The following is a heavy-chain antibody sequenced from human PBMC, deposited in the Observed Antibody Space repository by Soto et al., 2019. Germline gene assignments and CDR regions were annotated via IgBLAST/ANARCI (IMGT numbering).Heavy chain of an antibody. Sequence: SVKVSCEASGYTFTYRYLHCVRQAPGQALEWMGWITPFNGNTNYAQKFQDRVTITRDRSMSTAYMELSSLRSEDTAMYYCADGSGSAQDAFDIWGQGTMVTVSS. J-gene: IGHJ3*02. D-gene: IGHD3-10*01. CDR3: ADGSGSAQDAFDI. CDR1: GYTFTYRY. CDR2: ITPFNGNT. V-gene: IGHV1-45*02.